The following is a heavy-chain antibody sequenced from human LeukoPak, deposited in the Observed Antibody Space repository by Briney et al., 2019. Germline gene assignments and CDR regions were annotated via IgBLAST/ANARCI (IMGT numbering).Heavy chain of an antibody. J-gene: IGHJ4*02. CDR3: ARDYYGSGDY. Sequence: GGSLRLSCAASGFTFSDYYMSWIRQAPGKGLEWVSYISSSNSYTNYADSVKGRFTISRDNAKNSLYLQMNSLRVEDTAVYYCARDYYGSGDYWGQGTLVTVSS. V-gene: IGHV3-11*06. CDR1: GFTFSDYY. D-gene: IGHD3-10*01. CDR2: ISSSNSYT.